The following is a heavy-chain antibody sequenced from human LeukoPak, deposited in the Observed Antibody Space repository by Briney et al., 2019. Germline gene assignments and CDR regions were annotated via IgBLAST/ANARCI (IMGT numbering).Heavy chain of an antibody. J-gene: IGHJ1*01. V-gene: IGHV3-7*01. CDR3: AIGYSSRQWVPAEYFQH. Sequence: GGSLRLSCAASGFTFSSYWMSWVRQAPGKGLEWVANIKQDGSEKYYVDSVKGRFTISRDNAKNSLYLQMNSLRAEDTAVYYCAIGYSSRQWVPAEYFQHWGQGTLVTVSS. CDR2: IKQDGSEK. CDR1: GFTFSSYW. D-gene: IGHD6-13*01.